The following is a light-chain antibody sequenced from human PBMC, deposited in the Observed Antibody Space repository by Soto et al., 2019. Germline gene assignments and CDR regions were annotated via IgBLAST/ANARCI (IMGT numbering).Light chain of an antibody. CDR2: GAS. V-gene: IGKV3-20*01. Sequence: EIVLTQSPGTLSLSPGERATLSCRASQSVSSSYLAWYQQKPGQAPRLLIYGASSRATGIPDRFSGSGSGTDFTLTISRLEPGDFAVYYCQQYGSSCTFGGGTKVESK. CDR1: QSVSSSY. J-gene: IGKJ4*02. CDR3: QQYGSSCT.